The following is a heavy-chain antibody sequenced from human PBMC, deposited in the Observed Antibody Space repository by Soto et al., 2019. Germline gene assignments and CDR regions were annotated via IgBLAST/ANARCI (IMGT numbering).Heavy chain of an antibody. Sequence: QVQLVESGGGGVQPGRSLRLSCAASAFTFSTYGMHWVRQAPGKGLEWLAVVLKDGSNAYYADSVKGRFTISRDNSKNTLYLQMNSLRADDTAVYFCASDAGVTHSVDWYFDLWGRGTLVTVSA. V-gene: IGHV3-30*03. J-gene: IGHJ2*01. CDR3: ASDAGVTHSVDWYFDL. D-gene: IGHD2-21*02. CDR2: VLKDGSNA. CDR1: AFTFSTYG.